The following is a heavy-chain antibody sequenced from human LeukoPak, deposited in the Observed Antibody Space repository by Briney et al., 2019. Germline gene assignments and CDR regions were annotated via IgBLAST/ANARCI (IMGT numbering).Heavy chain of an antibody. CDR1: GASISSSTWC. D-gene: IGHD2-15*01. V-gene: IGHV4-39*07. CDR2: IYISGST. J-gene: IGHJ4*02. CDR3: AREGYCSGGSCRRSYYFDY. Sequence: SETLSLTCIVPGASISSSTWCWGWIRQPPGKGLQWIGIIYISGSTYYNPSLKSRVTLSVDTSKNQFSLRLSSVTAADTAVYYCAREGYCSGGSCRRSYYFDYWGEGTLVSVSS.